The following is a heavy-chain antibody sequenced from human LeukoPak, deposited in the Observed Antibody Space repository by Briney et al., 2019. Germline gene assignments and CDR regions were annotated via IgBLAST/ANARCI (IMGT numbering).Heavy chain of an antibody. CDR2: INLNSGDT. Sequence: ASVKVSCKASGYTFTDYYVHWMRQAPGQGLEWMGWINLNSGDTRYAQRFQGRLTVTRDTSISTAYMDLNGLRSDGTAVYYCARDSIEAPGLVFDFWGQGTMVTISS. J-gene: IGHJ3*01. CDR1: GYTFTDYY. D-gene: IGHD6-13*01. V-gene: IGHV1-2*02. CDR3: ARDSIEAPGLVFDF.